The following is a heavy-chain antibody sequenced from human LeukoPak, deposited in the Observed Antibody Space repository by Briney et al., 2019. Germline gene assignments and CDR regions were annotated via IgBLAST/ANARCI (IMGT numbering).Heavy chain of an antibody. CDR2: IYSGGST. CDR1: GFIFTNYF. Sequence: GGSLRLSCAASGFIFTNYFMSWVRQAPGKGLEWVSVIYSGGSTYYADSVKGRFTISRDNSKNTLYLQMNSLRAEDTAVYYCARGYRERRDWGYFDYWGQGTLVTVSS. D-gene: IGHD5-18*01. CDR3: ARGYRERRDWGYFDY. V-gene: IGHV3-53*01. J-gene: IGHJ4*02.